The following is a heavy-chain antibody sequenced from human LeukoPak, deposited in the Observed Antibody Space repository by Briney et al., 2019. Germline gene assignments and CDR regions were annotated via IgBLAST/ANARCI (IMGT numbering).Heavy chain of an antibody. V-gene: IGHV3-23*01. D-gene: IGHD3-10*01. J-gene: IGHJ2*01. Sequence: GGYLRLSCSGSGFTFMNYVMAWVRQAPGKGLEWVSSIRLGGGLTHSADPVKGRFIISRDMNTLFLQMSNLRPEDTAMYYCARKITMVRGPLIKGYFDLWGRGTLVSVSS. CDR2: IRLGGGLT. CDR3: ARKITMVRGPLIKGYFDL. CDR1: GFTFMNYV.